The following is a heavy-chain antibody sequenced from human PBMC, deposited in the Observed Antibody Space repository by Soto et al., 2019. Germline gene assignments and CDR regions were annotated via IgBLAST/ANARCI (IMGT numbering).Heavy chain of an antibody. CDR3: ARGRYFDWLYYFDY. CDR2: IINDGTTT. V-gene: IGHV3-74*01. Sequence: GGSLRLSCVVSGSTFSSYWMHWVRQAPGKGLVWVLCIINDGTTTDYADSVKGRFTISRDNAKISLYLQMNSLSAEDTAVYYCARGRYFDWLYYFDYWGQGTLVTVS. D-gene: IGHD3-9*01. J-gene: IGHJ4*02. CDR1: GSTFSSYW.